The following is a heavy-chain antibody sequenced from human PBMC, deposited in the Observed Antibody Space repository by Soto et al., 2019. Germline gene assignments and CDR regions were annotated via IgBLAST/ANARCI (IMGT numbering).Heavy chain of an antibody. Sequence: GGSLRLSCAASGFTFSSYSMNWVRQAPGKGLEWVSSISSSSSYIYYADSVKGRFTISRDNAKNSLYLQMNRLRAEDTAVYYCARLGSVAGFYYYGMDVWGQGTTVTVSS. J-gene: IGHJ6*02. D-gene: IGHD6-19*01. V-gene: IGHV3-21*01. CDR2: ISSSSSYI. CDR3: ARLGSVAGFYYYGMDV. CDR1: GFTFSSYS.